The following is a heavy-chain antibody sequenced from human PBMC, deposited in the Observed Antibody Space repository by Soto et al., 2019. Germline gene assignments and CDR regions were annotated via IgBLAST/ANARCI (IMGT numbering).Heavy chain of an antibody. CDR3: AHSGYYYDSSGYYSPYCFDY. Sequence: QITLKESGPTLVKPTQTLTLTCTFSGFSLSTSGVGVGWIRQPPGKALEWLALIYWNDDKRYSPSLKSRLTITKDTSKTQVVLTMTNMDPVDTATYYCAHSGYYYDSSGYYSPYCFDYWGQGTLVTVSS. CDR1: GFSLSTSGVG. CDR2: IYWNDDK. V-gene: IGHV2-5*01. J-gene: IGHJ4*02. D-gene: IGHD3-22*01.